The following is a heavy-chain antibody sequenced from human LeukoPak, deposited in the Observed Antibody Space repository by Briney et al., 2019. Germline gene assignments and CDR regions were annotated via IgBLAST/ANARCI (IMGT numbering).Heavy chain of an antibody. CDR1: GGSISSGSYY. CDR2: IYTSGST. Sequence: PSQTLSLTXTVSGGSISSGSYYWSRIRQPAGKGLEWIGRIYTSGSTNYNPSLKSRVTISVDTSKNQFSLKLSSVTAADTAVYYCERDLGVVTSWYFDLWGRGTLVTVSS. CDR3: ERDLGVVTSWYFDL. J-gene: IGHJ2*01. V-gene: IGHV4-61*02. D-gene: IGHD2-21*02.